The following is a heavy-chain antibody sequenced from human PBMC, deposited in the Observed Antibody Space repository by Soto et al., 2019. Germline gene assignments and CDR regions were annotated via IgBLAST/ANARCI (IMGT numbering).Heavy chain of an antibody. J-gene: IGHJ3*02. V-gene: IGHV3-9*01. D-gene: IGHD3-9*01. CDR3: AKDTYYDILTGDPAPGRAFDI. Sequence: SLKISCAASGFTFDDYAMHWVRQAPGKGLEWVSGISWNSGSIGYADSVKGRFTISRDNAKNSLYLQMNSLRAEDTALYYCAKDTYYDILTGDPAPGRAFDIWGQGTMVTVSS. CDR2: ISWNSGSI. CDR1: GFTFDDYA.